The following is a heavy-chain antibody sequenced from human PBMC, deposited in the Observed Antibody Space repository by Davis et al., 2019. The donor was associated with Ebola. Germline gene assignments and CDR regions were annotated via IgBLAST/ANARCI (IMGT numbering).Heavy chain of an antibody. D-gene: IGHD1-26*01. CDR2: IYWDDEK. CDR3: AHGRLPVGDDWNWYFDL. CDR1: GFSLSSRGVS. J-gene: IGHJ2*01. V-gene: IGHV2-5*02. Sequence: SGPTLVKPTQTLTLTCSFSGFSLSSRGVSVGWIRQPPGKALEWLALIYWDDEKRYSPSLKNRLTITKDTSKNQVVLTMSNLDPVDTGTYYCAHGRLPVGDDWNWYFDLWGRGTLVTVSS.